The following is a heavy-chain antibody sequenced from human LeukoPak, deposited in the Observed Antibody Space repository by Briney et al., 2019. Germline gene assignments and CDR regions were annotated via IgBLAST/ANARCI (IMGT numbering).Heavy chain of an antibody. V-gene: IGHV4-39*01. J-gene: IGHJ5*02. D-gene: IGHD3-10*01. CDR1: GGSISSSSYY. CDR2: IYYSGST. Sequence: KASETLSLTCTVSGGSISSSSYYWGWIRQPPGKGLEWIGSIYYSGSTYYNPSLKSRVTISVDTSKNQFSLKLSSVTAADTAVYYCARQLPPTKTYYYGSGDPRQHYPWGQGTLVTVSS. CDR3: ARQLPPTKTYYYGSGDPRQHYP.